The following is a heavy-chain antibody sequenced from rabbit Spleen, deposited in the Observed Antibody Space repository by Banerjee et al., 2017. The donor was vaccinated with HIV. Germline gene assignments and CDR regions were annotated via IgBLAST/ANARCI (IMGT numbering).Heavy chain of an antibody. CDR1: GFSFNNNYW. J-gene: IGHJ6*01. CDR2: IDIGSSGFT. CDR3: ARDTSSSFSSYGMDL. Sequence: QEQLEESGGDLVKPEGSLTLTCTASGFSFNNNYWICWVRQAPGKGLELITCIDIGSSGFTYFASWAKGRFTISKTSSTTVTLQMTSMTAADTATYFCARDTSSSFSSYGMDLWGPGTLVTVS. V-gene: IGHV1S45*01. D-gene: IGHD1-1*01.